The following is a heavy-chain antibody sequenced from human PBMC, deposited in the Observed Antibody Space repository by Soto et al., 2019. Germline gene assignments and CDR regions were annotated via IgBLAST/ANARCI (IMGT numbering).Heavy chain of an antibody. D-gene: IGHD5-18*01. J-gene: IGHJ4*02. CDR1: GGSIGSGGSY. V-gene: IGHV4-61*08. CDR2: IYYSGNT. CDR3: ARHRYSYGVYYFDY. Sequence: PSETLSLTCAVSGGSIGSGGSYWTWIRQLPGKGLEWIGYIYYSGNTNYNPSLTSRVTISVDTSKNQFSLKLSSVTAADTAVYYCARHRYSYGVYYFDYWGQGTLVTVSS.